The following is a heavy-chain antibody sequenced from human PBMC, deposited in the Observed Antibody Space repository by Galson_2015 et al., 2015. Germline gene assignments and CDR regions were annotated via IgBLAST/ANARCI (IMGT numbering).Heavy chain of an antibody. V-gene: IGHV3-30*01. Sequence: SLRLSCAASGFTFSSYAMHWVRQAPGKGLEWVAVISYDGSNKYYADSAKGRFTISRDNSKNTLYLQMNSLRAEDTAVYYCARELRTSRAFDIWGQGTMVTVSS. J-gene: IGHJ3*02. CDR1: GFTFSSYA. D-gene: IGHD2-2*01. CDR2: ISYDGSNK. CDR3: ARELRTSRAFDI.